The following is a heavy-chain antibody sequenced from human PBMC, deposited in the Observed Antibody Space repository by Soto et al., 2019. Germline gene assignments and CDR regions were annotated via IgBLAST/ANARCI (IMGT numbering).Heavy chain of an antibody. CDR2: IDPDDGET. CDR3: ARTGNDYGDYYYYYGMDV. CDR1: GYTLTELS. J-gene: IGHJ6*02. D-gene: IGHD4-17*01. Sequence: GASVKVSCKVSGYTLTELSMHWVRQAPGKGLEWMGGIDPDDGETNYAQKFQGRVTITADESTSTAYMELSSLRSEDTAVCYCARTGNDYGDYYYYYGMDVWGQGTTVTVSS. V-gene: IGHV1-24*01.